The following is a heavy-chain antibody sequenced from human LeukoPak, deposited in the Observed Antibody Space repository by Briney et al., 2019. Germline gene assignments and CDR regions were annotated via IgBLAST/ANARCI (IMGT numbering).Heavy chain of an antibody. CDR1: GFSFTYAW. Sequence: GGSLRLSCAASGFSFTYAWMNWVRQAPGKGLEWVSAISGSGGSTYYADSVKGRFTISRDNSKNTLYLQMNSLRAEDTAVYYCAKGGHCTNGVCKRALGFDYWGQGTLVTVSS. D-gene: IGHD2-8*01. CDR2: ISGSGGST. CDR3: AKGGHCTNGVCKRALGFDY. V-gene: IGHV3-23*01. J-gene: IGHJ4*02.